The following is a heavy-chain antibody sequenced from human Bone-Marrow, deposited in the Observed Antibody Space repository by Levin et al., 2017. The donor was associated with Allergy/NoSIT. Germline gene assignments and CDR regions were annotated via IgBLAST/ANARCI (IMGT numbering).Heavy chain of an antibody. D-gene: IGHD1-26*01. Sequence: GESLKISCKGFGYSFTNYWIGWVRQMPGKGLEWMGIIYPGDSDTRYSPSFQGQVTISADKSISTAYLQWSSLKASDTAIYFCARPKSGSQSYYDYWGQGTLVTVSS. CDR3: ARPKSGSQSYYDY. CDR2: IYPGDSDT. CDR1: GYSFTNYW. V-gene: IGHV5-51*01. J-gene: IGHJ4*02.